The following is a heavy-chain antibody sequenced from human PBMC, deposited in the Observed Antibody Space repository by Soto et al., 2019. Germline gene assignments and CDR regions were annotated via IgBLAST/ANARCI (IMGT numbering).Heavy chain of an antibody. D-gene: IGHD3-22*01. CDR3: AKDLSTYYYYSSGSPGY. CDR2: ISGSGGST. CDR1: GFTFSSYA. J-gene: IGHJ4*02. Sequence: GGSLRLSCAASGFTFSSYAMSWVRQAPGKGLEWVSAISGSGGSTYYADSVKGRFTISRDNSKNTLYLQMNSLRAEDTAVYYCAKDLSTYYYYSSGSPGYWGQGTLVTVSS. V-gene: IGHV3-23*01.